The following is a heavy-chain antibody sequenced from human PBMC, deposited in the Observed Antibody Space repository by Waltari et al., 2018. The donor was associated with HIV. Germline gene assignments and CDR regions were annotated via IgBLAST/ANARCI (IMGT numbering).Heavy chain of an antibody. J-gene: IGHJ4*02. Sequence: EVQLVETGGGLIQPGGSLRLSCAASGFTVSSNYMSWVRQAPGKGLEWVSVIYRVGSTYYADSVKCRFTISRGNSKNTLYLQMNSLRAEDTAVYYCARDQSGSYPDYWGQGTLVTVSS. CDR3: ARDQSGSYPDY. CDR2: IYRVGST. D-gene: IGHD1-26*01. CDR1: GFTVSSNY. V-gene: IGHV3-53*02.